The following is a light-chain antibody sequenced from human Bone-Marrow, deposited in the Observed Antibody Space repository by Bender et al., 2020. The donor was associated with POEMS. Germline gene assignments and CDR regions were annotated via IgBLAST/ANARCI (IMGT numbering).Light chain of an antibody. Sequence: QSALTQPASVSWSPGQSITISCLGTSSDIETYNLVSWYQQFPGKAPKLIILDVSSRPSGVSNRFSASKSGNTASLTISGLRAEDEAHYYCASDTSSRGVFGTGTEVTVL. CDR3: ASDTSSRGV. CDR2: DVS. J-gene: IGLJ1*01. V-gene: IGLV2-14*02. CDR1: SSDIETYNL.